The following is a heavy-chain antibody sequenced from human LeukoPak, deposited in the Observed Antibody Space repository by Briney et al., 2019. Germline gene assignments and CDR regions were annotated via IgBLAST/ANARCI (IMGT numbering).Heavy chain of an antibody. D-gene: IGHD2-21*02. V-gene: IGHV4-4*07. Sequence: PSETLSLTCTVSGGSISSYYWSWIRQPAGKGLEWIGRIYTSGSTNYNPSLKSRVTMSVDTSKNQFSLKLSSVTAADTTVYYCARDHCGGDCNSGRKWFDPWGQGTLVTVSS. CDR1: GGSISSYY. CDR3: ARDHCGGDCNSGRKWFDP. J-gene: IGHJ5*02. CDR2: IYTSGST.